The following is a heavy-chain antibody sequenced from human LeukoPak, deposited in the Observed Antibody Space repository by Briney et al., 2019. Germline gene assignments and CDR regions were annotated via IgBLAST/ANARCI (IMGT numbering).Heavy chain of an antibody. CDR2: IKQDGSEE. CDR1: GVNFSSYW. CDR3: AKDGWSYDFWSGYYVPGSSSNWFDP. Sequence: PGGSLRLSCAVSGVNFSSYWMSWVRQAPGKGLEWVANIKQDGSEEYYVDSVKGRFTISTDNAKNSLYLQMNSLRAEDTAVYYCAKDGWSYDFWSGYYVPGSSSNWFDPWGQGTLVTVSS. D-gene: IGHD3-3*01. V-gene: IGHV3-7*03. J-gene: IGHJ5*02.